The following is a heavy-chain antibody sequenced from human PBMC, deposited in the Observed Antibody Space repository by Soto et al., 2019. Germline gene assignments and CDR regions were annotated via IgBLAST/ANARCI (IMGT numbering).Heavy chain of an antibody. J-gene: IGHJ4*02. CDR3: ARAEGGIFDY. Sequence: QLQLQESGSGLVKPSQTLSLTCAVSGGSISSGGYSWSWIRQPPGKGLEWIGYIYHSGSTYYNPALKIRVTRSVDRSKNQFSLKLSSVTAADTGVYYCARAEGGIFDYWGQGTLVTVSS. CDR1: GGSISSGGYS. CDR2: IYHSGST. V-gene: IGHV4-30-2*01.